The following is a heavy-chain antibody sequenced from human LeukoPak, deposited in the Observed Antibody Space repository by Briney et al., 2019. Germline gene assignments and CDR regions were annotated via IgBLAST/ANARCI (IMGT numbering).Heavy chain of an antibody. CDR2: IYYSGST. J-gene: IGHJ4*02. CDR3: ARLGELSLSPTYYFDY. Sequence: PSETLSLTCTVSGGSISSYYWSWIRQPPGKGLEWIGYIYYSGSTNYNPSLKSRVTISVDTSKNQFSLKLSSVTAADTAVYYCARLGELSLSPTYYFDYRGQGTLVTVSS. D-gene: IGHD3-16*02. CDR1: GGSISSYY. V-gene: IGHV4-59*08.